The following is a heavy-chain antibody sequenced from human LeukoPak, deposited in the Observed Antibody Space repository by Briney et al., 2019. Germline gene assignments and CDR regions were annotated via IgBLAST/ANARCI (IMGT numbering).Heavy chain of an antibody. D-gene: IGHD6-13*01. J-gene: IGHJ4*02. Sequence: GGSLRLSCAASGFTLSRFGVHGVRQPPGKGLEWVAVIWYDGSNKYYADSVKGRFTISRDNSKNTLFLQMNSLRAEDTAVYYCARGLTITAAEVFDYWGQGTLVTVSS. CDR3: ARGLTITAAEVFDY. V-gene: IGHV3-33*01. CDR1: GFTLSRFG. CDR2: IWYDGSNK.